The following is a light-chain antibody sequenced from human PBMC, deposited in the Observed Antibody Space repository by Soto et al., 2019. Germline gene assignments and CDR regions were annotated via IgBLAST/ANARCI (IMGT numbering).Light chain of an antibody. J-gene: IGKJ4*01. CDR3: HQRSTWPLT. V-gene: IGKV3-11*01. CDR1: QSVSRF. CDR2: GAS. Sequence: EIVLTQSPATLSLSPGEGAALSCRASQSVSRFLAWYQQKPGQAPRLLIYGASNRATGIPTRFSGSGSGTDSTLTISSLEAEDLALSYCHQRSTWPLTFGGGTQVEIK.